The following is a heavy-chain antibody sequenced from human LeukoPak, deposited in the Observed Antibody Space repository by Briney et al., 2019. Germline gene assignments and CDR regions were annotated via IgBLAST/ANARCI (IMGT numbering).Heavy chain of an antibody. Sequence: PGGSLRLSCAASGFTFSSYDMHWVRHATGKGLEWVSAIGTAGDTYYPGSVKGRFTISRENAKNSLYLQMNSLRAGDTAVYYCARDKNGGNSDWYFDLWGRGTLVTVSS. CDR3: ARDKNGGNSDWYFDL. D-gene: IGHD4-23*01. J-gene: IGHJ2*01. CDR1: GFTFSSYD. V-gene: IGHV3-13*01. CDR2: IGTAGDT.